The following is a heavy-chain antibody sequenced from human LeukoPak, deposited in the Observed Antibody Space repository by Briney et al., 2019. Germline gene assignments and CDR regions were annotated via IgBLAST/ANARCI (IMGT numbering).Heavy chain of an antibody. CDR2: ISSSSSYI. CDR3: ARVGGSSWSSTTFFDY. Sequence: GGSLRLSCAASGFTFSSYSMNWVRQAPGKGLEWVSPISSSSSYIYYADSVKGRFTISRDNAKNSLYLQMNSLRAEDTAVYYCARVGGSSWSSTTFFDYWGQGTLVTVSS. D-gene: IGHD6-13*01. J-gene: IGHJ4*02. CDR1: GFTFSSYS. V-gene: IGHV3-21*01.